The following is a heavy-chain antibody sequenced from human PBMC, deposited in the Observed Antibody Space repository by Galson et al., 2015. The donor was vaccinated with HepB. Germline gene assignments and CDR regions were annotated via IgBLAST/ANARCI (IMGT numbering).Heavy chain of an antibody. V-gene: IGHV3-20*04. CDR1: GFTFDDYG. Sequence: SLRLSCAASGFTFDDYGMSWVRQAPGKGLEWVSGINWNGGSTGYADSVKGRFTISRDNAKNSLYLQMNSLRAEDTALYYCARRGDYGDYFDYWGQGTLVTVSS. J-gene: IGHJ4*02. CDR3: ARRGDYGDYFDY. CDR2: INWNGGST. D-gene: IGHD4-17*01.